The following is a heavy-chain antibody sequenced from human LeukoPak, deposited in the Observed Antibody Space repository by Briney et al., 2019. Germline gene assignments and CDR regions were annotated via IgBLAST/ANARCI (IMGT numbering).Heavy chain of an antibody. V-gene: IGHV3-53*01. Sequence: GGSLRLSCTVSGFTVSSNSMSWVRQAPGKGLEWVSFIYSDNTHYSDSVKGRFTISRDNSKNTLYLQMNSLRAEDTAVYYCVRRAGAYSHPYDYWGQGTLVTVSS. CDR1: GFTVSSNS. CDR3: VRRAGAYSHPYDY. J-gene: IGHJ4*02. D-gene: IGHD4/OR15-4a*01. CDR2: IYSDNT.